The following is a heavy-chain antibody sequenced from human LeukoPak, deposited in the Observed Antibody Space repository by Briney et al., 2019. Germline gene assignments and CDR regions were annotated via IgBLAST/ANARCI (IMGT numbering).Heavy chain of an antibody. CDR3: ARYNVKTGSSGYPKYGMDV. J-gene: IGHJ6*02. V-gene: IGHV1-8*01. Sequence: GASVKVSCKASGYTFTSYDINWVRQATGQGLEWMGWMNPNSGNTGYAQKFQGRVTMTRNTSISTAYMELSSLRSEDTAVYYCARYNVKTGSSGYPKYGMDVWGQGTTVTVSS. CDR2: MNPNSGNT. D-gene: IGHD3-22*01. CDR1: GYTFTSYD.